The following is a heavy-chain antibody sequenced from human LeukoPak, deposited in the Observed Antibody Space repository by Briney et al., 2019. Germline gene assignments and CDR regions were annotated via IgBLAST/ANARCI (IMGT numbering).Heavy chain of an antibody. CDR3: ARDRNTDFWSGYYTNYFDY. CDR1: GFTFSSYE. CDR2: ISSSGSTI. D-gene: IGHD3-3*01. V-gene: IGHV3-48*03. J-gene: IGHJ4*02. Sequence: PGGSLRLSCAVSGFTFSSYEMNWVRQAPGKGLEWVSYISSSGSTIYYADSVKGRFTISRDNAKNSLSLQMSSLRAEDTAVYYCARDRNTDFWSGYYTNYFDYWGQGTLVIVSS.